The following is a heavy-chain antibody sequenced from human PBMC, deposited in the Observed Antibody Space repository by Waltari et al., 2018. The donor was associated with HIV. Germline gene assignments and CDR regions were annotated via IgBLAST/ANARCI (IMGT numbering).Heavy chain of an antibody. D-gene: IGHD3-22*01. Sequence: QVQLVESGGGVVQPGRSLRLSCAASGFTFSNFAIHWVRQSPGKRMGWVAVIWYDGQNKDYADSVKGRFTISRDNSKNTLYLQMNSLRVEHTAVYYCARGGYYYDISGYYHYWGQGTLVTVSS. CDR1: GFTFSNFA. J-gene: IGHJ4*02. CDR2: IWYDGQNK. V-gene: IGHV3-33*01. CDR3: ARGGYYYDISGYYHY.